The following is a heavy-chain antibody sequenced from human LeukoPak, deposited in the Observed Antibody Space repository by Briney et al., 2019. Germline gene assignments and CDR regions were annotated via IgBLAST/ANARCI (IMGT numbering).Heavy chain of an antibody. D-gene: IGHD6-13*01. CDR3: ARHLYSGSWRHYYYRDV. J-gene: IGHJ6*03. Sequence: SETLSLTCTVSGGSISKSTYYWGWIRQPPGKGLEWIGSIYYSGSTYYNPSLKSRVTISIDTYKNQFSLKLSSVTAADKAVYHCARHLYSGSWRHYYYRDVWGKGTTVTISS. CDR1: GGSISKSTYY. V-gene: IGHV4-39*01. CDR2: IYYSGST.